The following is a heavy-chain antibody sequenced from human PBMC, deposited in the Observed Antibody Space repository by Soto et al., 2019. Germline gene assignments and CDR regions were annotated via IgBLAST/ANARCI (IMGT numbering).Heavy chain of an antibody. CDR3: ARHRPILYYSLDAFDI. CDR2: IYYSGST. CDR1: GGSISSYY. D-gene: IGHD2-8*01. V-gene: IGHV4-59*08. J-gene: IGHJ3*02. Sequence: SETLSLTCTVSGGSISSYYWSWIRQPPEKEQEWIGYIYYSGSTNYNPSLKSRVTISVDTSKNQYSLKLSSVTAADTAVYYCARHRPILYYSLDAFDIWGQGTMVTVSS.